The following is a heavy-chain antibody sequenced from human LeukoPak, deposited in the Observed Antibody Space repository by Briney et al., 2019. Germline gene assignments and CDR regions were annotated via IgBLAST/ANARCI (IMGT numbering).Heavy chain of an antibody. CDR3: AKDGAYTGYISEHSAFDI. V-gene: IGHV3-23*01. CDR1: GFTFSSYA. D-gene: IGHD6-19*01. Sequence: GGSLRLSCAASGFTFSSYAMSWVRHAPGKGLEWVSAISGSGGSTYYADSVKGRFTISRDNSKNTLYLQMNSLRAEDTAVYYCAKDGAYTGYISEHSAFDIWGQETMVTVSS. CDR2: ISGSGGST. J-gene: IGHJ3*02.